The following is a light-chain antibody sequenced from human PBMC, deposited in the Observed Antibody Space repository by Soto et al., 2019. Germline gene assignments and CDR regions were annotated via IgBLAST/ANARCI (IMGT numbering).Light chain of an antibody. V-gene: IGLV1-47*01. J-gene: IGLJ3*02. Sequence: QSVLTQPPSASGAPGQRVTISCSGRTSNIGTNYVFWYQHLPGTAPKLLLYRNDQRPSGVPDRFSGSESGTSASLAISGLRSEDEADYYCAAWDDSLSVWVFGGGTKLTVL. CDR1: TSNIGTNY. CDR3: AAWDDSLSVWV. CDR2: RND.